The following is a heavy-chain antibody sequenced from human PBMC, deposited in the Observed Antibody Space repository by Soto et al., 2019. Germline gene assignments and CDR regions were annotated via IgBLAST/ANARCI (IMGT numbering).Heavy chain of an antibody. J-gene: IGHJ6*02. CDR2: INSDGSST. CDR1: GFTFSSYW. Sequence: LSLTCAASGFTFSSYWMHWVRQAPGKGLVWVSRINSDGSSTSYADSVKGRFTISRDNAKNTLYLQMNSLRAEDAAVYYCARDMGHAVAGGVYYYYGMDVWGQGTTVTVSS. CDR3: ARDMGHAVAGGVYYYYGMDV. V-gene: IGHV3-74*01. D-gene: IGHD6-19*01.